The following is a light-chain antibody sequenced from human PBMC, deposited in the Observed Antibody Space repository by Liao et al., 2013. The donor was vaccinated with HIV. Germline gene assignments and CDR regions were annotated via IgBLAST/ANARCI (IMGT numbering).Light chain of an antibody. CDR3: QAWDSNTVV. V-gene: IGLV3-21*01. CDR1: NIGSKG. Sequence: SYVLTQPPSVSVAPGKTATITCGGNNIGSKGVHWYQQKPGQAPVLVMYYDSDRPSGIPERFSGSNSGNTATLTISGTQAADEADYYCQAWDSNTVVFGGGTKLTVL. J-gene: IGLJ2*01. CDR2: YDS.